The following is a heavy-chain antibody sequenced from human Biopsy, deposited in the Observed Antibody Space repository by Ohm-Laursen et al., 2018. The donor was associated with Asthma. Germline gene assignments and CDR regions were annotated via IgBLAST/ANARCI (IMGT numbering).Heavy chain of an antibody. D-gene: IGHD3-3*01. CDR1: GFVFRSHA. V-gene: IGHV3-30*18. Sequence: LSLTCASFGFVFRSHAMHWVRQASGKGLEWVAVVSYDGGVAHYADSMKGRFTISRDNAKSTLYLQMNRLRTDDTAVYYCAKRRGYSDLTDFDHWGQGTLVTVSS. CDR3: AKRRGYSDLTDFDH. J-gene: IGHJ4*02. CDR2: VSYDGGVA.